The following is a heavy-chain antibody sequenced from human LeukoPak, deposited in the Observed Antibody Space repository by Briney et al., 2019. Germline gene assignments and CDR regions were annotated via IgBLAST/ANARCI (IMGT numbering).Heavy chain of an antibody. CDR2: IYHSGRT. D-gene: IGHD6-13*01. J-gene: IGHJ5*02. CDR1: GYSISSGYY. Sequence: SETLSLTCAVSGYSISSGYYWGWIRQPPGKGLEWIGSIYHSGRTYYNPSLKSRVTISGDTSNNQFSLKVNPMTAADTAVYYWARDGCSSSWYPCNWFDPWGQGTLVTVSS. CDR3: ARDGCSSSWYPCNWFDP. V-gene: IGHV4-38-2*02.